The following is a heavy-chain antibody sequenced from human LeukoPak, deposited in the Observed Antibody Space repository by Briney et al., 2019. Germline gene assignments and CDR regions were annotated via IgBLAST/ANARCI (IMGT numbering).Heavy chain of an antibody. Sequence: SETLSLTCTVSGGSISSSSYYWGWIRQPPGKGLEWIGSIYYSGSTYYNPSLKSRVTISVDTSKNQFSLKLSSVTAADTAVYYCARETKIYYGSGSTHYGMDVWGQGTTVTVSS. CDR1: GGSISSSSYY. V-gene: IGHV4-39*07. D-gene: IGHD3-10*01. J-gene: IGHJ6*02. CDR2: IYYSGST. CDR3: ARETKIYYGSGSTHYGMDV.